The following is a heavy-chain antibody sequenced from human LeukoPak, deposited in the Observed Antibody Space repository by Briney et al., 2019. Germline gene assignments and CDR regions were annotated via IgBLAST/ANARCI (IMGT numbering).Heavy chain of an antibody. Sequence: PGGSLRLSCATSGFTFNDYWIHWVRQAPGKGLTWVSRVSHDGAVKYADFAMGRFTVSRDSATKTVSLQMNSLRDEDTAIYYCARVSAYSEFPLHSWGQGTLVTVSS. J-gene: IGHJ4*02. D-gene: IGHD2-15*01. CDR2: VSHDGAV. CDR1: GFTFNDYW. V-gene: IGHV3-74*03. CDR3: ARVSAYSEFPLHS.